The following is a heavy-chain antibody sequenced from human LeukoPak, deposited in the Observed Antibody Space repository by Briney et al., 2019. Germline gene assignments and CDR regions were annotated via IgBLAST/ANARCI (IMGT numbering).Heavy chain of an antibody. J-gene: IGHJ4*02. CDR1: GLTFSGYD. Sequence: AGGSLRLSCAASGLTFSGYDMHWVRQAPGKGPEWVAVMSYGGQNERYADSVKGRFTISRDNAKNSLYLQMDSLRAEDTALYYCAKANSGSYYGDFDYWGQGTLVTVSS. V-gene: IGHV3-30*18. CDR2: MSYGGQNE. D-gene: IGHD1-26*01. CDR3: AKANSGSYYGDFDY.